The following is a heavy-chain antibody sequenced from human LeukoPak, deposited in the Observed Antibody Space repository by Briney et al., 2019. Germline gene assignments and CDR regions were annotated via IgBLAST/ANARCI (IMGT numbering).Heavy chain of an antibody. CDR1: GYTFTSYD. D-gene: IGHD5-12*01. Sequence: ASLKVSSKASGYTFTSYDINWVRQATGPGREWMGWMSPNSGNTGYAHKFQGRVTMTRNTSIRPAYMELSSLRSEDTAVYYCARGGYDRDSFDYWGQGTLVTVSS. CDR2: MSPNSGNT. J-gene: IGHJ4*02. CDR3: ARGGYDRDSFDY. V-gene: IGHV1-8*01.